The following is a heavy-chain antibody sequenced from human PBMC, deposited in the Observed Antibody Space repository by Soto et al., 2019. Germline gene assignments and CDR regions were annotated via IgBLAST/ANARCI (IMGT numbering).Heavy chain of an antibody. CDR3: AKDRGPYYYDSSGYLGY. D-gene: IGHD3-22*01. CDR2: KSYDGSNK. Sequence: GXSLRLSCAASGFTLSSYGLHWFRQAPVNGLEWVAVKSYDGSNKYYADSVKGRFTISRGNSKNTLYLQMNSLRAEDTAVYYCAKDRGPYYYDSSGYLGYWGQGTLVTVSS. V-gene: IGHV3-30*18. J-gene: IGHJ4*02. CDR1: GFTLSSYG.